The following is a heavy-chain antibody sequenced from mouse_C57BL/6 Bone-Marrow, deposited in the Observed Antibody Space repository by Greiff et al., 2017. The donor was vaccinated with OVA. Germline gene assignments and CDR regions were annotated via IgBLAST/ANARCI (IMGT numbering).Heavy chain of an antibody. CDR3: ARDGGNRLTLFAY. V-gene: IGHV1-52*01. CDR1: GYTFTSYW. J-gene: IGHJ3*01. D-gene: IGHD2-1*01. Sequence: QVQLQQPGAELVRPGSSVKLSCKASGYTFTSYWMHWVKQRPIQGLEWIGNIDPSDSETHYNQKFKDKATLTVDKSSSTAYMQLSSLTSEDSAVYYCARDGGNRLTLFAYWGQGTLVTVSA. CDR2: IDPSDSET.